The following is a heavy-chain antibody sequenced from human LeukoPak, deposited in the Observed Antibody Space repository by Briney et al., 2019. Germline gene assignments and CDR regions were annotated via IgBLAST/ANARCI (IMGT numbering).Heavy chain of an antibody. CDR1: GGSFSGYY. D-gene: IGHD5-24*01. CDR3: AGRDGNYYFDY. J-gene: IGHJ4*02. V-gene: IGHV3-11*01. Sequence: LSLTCAVYGGSFSGYYWSWIRQAPGKGLEWASYISSSGNTIYYADSVKGRLTISRDNSKNTLYLQMNGLRAEDTAVYYCAGRDGNYYFDYWGQGTPVTVSS. CDR2: ISSSGNTI.